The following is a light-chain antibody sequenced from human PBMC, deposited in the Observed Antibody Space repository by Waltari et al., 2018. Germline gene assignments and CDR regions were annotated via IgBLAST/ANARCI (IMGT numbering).Light chain of an antibody. Sequence: LVLTQSPSASASLGASVKLTCSLPGEYSAYAIACHPQQPPKGPRYLMTVNSDGSHKKGDGISERFSGSSSDVDRYLIISRLQSDDEADYFCQTWGTGIQVFGSGTKLTVL. J-gene: IGLJ3*02. CDR3: QTWGTGIQV. CDR1: GEYSAYA. CDR2: VNSDGSH. V-gene: IGLV4-69*01.